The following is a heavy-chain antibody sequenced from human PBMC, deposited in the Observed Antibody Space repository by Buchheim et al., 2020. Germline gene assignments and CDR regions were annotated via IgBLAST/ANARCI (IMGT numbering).Heavy chain of an antibody. CDR2: ISYDGSNK. Sequence: QVQLVESGGGVVQPGTSLRLSCAASGSTFLSSDMHWVRQAPGKGLEWVTLISYDGSNKYYADSVKGRFTISSDNSKHTLYLQMNSLRTEDTAVYYCASSPSGGYMQYYGMDVWGQGAT. J-gene: IGHJ6*02. V-gene: IGHV3-30*03. D-gene: IGHD5-12*01. CDR3: ASSPSGGYMQYYGMDV. CDR1: GSTFLSSD.